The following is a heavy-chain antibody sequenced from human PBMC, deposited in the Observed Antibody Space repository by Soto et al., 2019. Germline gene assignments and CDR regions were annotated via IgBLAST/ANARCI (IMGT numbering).Heavy chain of an antibody. CDR1: GYTLTGYY. V-gene: IGHV1-2*04. D-gene: IGHD1-26*01. J-gene: IGHJ6*02. Sequence: ASVKVSCKASGYTLTGYYMHWVRQAPGQGLEWMGWINPNSGGTNYAQKFQGWVTMTRDTSISTAYMELSRLRSDDTAVYYCARTDSSDTNAMDVWGQGTTVTVSS. CDR3: ARTDSSDTNAMDV. CDR2: INPNSGGT.